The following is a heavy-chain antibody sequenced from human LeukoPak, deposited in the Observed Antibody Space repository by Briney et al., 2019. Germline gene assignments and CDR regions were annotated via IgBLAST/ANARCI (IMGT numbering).Heavy chain of an antibody. D-gene: IGHD3-10*01. V-gene: IGHV1-8*02. J-gene: IGHJ6*02. CDR3: ARGIITMVRGVIPLV. CDR1: GGTFSSYA. CDR2: MNPNSGNT. Sequence: ASVEVSCKASGGTFSSYAISWVRQATGQGLEWMGWMNPNSGNTGYAQKFQGRVTMTRNTSISTAYMELSSLRSEDTAVYYCARGIITMVRGVIPLVWGQGTTVTVSS.